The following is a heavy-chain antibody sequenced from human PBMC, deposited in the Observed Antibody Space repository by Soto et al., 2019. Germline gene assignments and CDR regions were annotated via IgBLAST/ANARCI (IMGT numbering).Heavy chain of an antibody. CDR3: GRAGGSFYGMDV. J-gene: IGHJ6*02. CDR2: IYFSGTT. D-gene: IGHD2-15*01. Sequence: SETLSLTCAVSGVSISSTNWWRWVRQPPGKGLEWIGEIYFSGTTKFNRSLKSRISMLVDKSKNHFSLTLTSVTAADTAVYYWGRAGGSFYGMDVWGQGTTVTVSS. CDR1: GVSISSTNW. V-gene: IGHV4-4*02.